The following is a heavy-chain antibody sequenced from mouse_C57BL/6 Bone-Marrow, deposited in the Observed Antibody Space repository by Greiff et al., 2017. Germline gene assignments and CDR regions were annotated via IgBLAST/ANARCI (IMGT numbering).Heavy chain of an antibody. D-gene: IGHD2-12*01. J-gene: IGHJ4*01. CDR2: IYPRDGST. Sequence: VQLQQSDAELVKPGASVKISCKASGYTFTDTTMHWMKQRPEQGLEWIGYIYPRDGSTKYNEKFKGKATLTADKSSSTAYMQLNSLTSEDSAVYFCASGARRKDYAMDYWGQGTSVTVSS. CDR1: GYTFTDTT. V-gene: IGHV1-78*01. CDR3: ASGARRKDYAMDY.